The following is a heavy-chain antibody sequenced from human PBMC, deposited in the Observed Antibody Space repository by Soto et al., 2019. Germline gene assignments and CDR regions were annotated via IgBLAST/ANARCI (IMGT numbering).Heavy chain of an antibody. CDR2: ISYDGSNK. Sequence: QVQLVESGGGVVQPGRSLRLSCAASGFTFSSYAMHWVRQAPGKGLEWVAVISYDGSNKYYADSVKGRFTISRDNSKKTXXLXMXILSAGDTAVYYCARDRGTYYDFWSGYHYYYYGMDVWGQGTTVTVSS. J-gene: IGHJ6*02. D-gene: IGHD3-3*01. CDR1: GFTFSSYA. V-gene: IGHV3-30-3*01. CDR3: ARDRGTYYDFWSGYHYYYYGMDV.